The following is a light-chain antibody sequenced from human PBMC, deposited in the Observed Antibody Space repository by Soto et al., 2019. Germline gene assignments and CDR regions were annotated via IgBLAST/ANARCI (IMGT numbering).Light chain of an antibody. CDR2: DVN. CDR1: SSDVGGYNY. CDR3: CSYGGTYYV. Sequence: QSALTQPRSVSGSPGQAVTISCTGTSSDVGGYNYVSWYQQYSGKAPKVVIYDVNKRPSGVPDRFSGSKSGNTAFLTISGLQAEDEADYYCCSYGGTYYVFGTGTKLTVL. J-gene: IGLJ1*01. V-gene: IGLV2-11*01.